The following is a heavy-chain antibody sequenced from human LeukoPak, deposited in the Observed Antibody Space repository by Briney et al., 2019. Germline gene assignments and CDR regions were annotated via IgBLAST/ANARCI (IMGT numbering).Heavy chain of an antibody. CDR2: ISYDGSNK. CDR1: GFTFSSYA. Sequence: GGSLRLSCAASGFTFSSYAMHWVRQAPGKGLEWVAVISYDGSNKYYADSVKGRLTISRDNSKNTLYLQMNSLRAEDTAVYYCARGSDVVVAAIWSWFDPWGQGTLVTVSS. D-gene: IGHD2-15*01. J-gene: IGHJ5*02. V-gene: IGHV3-30-3*01. CDR3: ARGSDVVVAAIWSWFDP.